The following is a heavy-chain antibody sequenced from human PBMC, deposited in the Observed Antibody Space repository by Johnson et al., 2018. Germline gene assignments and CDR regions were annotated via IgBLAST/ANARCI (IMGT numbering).Heavy chain of an antibody. V-gene: IGHV3-15*07. D-gene: IGHD4-17*01. Sequence: VQLLESGGGLVKPGGSLRLSCAASGFTFSNAWMNWVRQAPGKGLEWVGRIKSKTDGGTTDYAAPVKGRFTSSRDDSKNKLCLQMKSLKTEDTAVYYCTTSYGDERKADAEYFQHWGQGTLVTVSS. J-gene: IGHJ1*01. CDR2: IKSKTDGGTT. CDR1: GFTFSNAW. CDR3: TTSYGDERKADAEYFQH.